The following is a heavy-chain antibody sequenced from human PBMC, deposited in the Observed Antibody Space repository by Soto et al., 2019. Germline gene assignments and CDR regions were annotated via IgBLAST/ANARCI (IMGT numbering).Heavy chain of an antibody. CDR1: GGSISSYY. J-gene: IGHJ4*02. CDR3: ARHIGVGPYNPIDY. Sequence: SETLSLTCTVSGGSISSYYWSWIRQPPGKGLEWIGYIYYSGSTNYNPSLKSRVTISVDTSKNQFSLKLSSVTAADTAVYYCARHIGVGPYNPIDYWGQGTLVTVSS. V-gene: IGHV4-59*08. D-gene: IGHD3-3*01. CDR2: IYYSGST.